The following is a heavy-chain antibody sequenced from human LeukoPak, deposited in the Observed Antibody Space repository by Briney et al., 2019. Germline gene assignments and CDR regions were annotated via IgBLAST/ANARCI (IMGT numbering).Heavy chain of an antibody. Sequence: GGSLRLSCAASGFTFSSYSMNWVRQAPGKGLEWVSSISSSSSYIYYADSVKGRFTISRDNAKNSLYLQMNSLRAEDTAVYYCARTRRGGKGGFGYWGQGTLVTVSS. V-gene: IGHV3-21*01. CDR1: GFTFSSYS. D-gene: IGHD4-23*01. CDR3: ARTRRGGKGGFGY. J-gene: IGHJ4*02. CDR2: ISSSSSYI.